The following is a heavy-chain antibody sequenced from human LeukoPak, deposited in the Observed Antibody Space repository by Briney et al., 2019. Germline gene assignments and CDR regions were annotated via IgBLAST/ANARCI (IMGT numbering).Heavy chain of an antibody. D-gene: IGHD1-7*01. CDR3: ARAWYNWNYVSWFDP. Sequence: GASVKVSCKASGYTFTSYYMHWVRQAPGQGLEWMGIINPSGGSTSYAQKFQGRVTMTRDTSISTAYMELSRLRSDDTAVYYCARAWYNWNYVSWFDPWGQGTLVTVSS. J-gene: IGHJ5*02. V-gene: IGHV1-46*01. CDR1: GYTFTSYY. CDR2: INPSGGST.